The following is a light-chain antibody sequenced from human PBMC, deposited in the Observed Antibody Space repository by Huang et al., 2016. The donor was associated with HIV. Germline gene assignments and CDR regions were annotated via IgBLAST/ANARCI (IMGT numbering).Light chain of an antibody. Sequence: IRMTQSPSSLSASTGDRVTITCRANQDINNFLALYQQRPGSVPKLLIYAAPTLQSGVPSRFSGNGSGTDFTLTIGGLHSEDVATYYCQQYDIHPLTFGPGTRVDIK. V-gene: IGKV1-8*01. CDR1: QDINNF. CDR2: AAP. J-gene: IGKJ3*01. CDR3: QQYDIHPLT.